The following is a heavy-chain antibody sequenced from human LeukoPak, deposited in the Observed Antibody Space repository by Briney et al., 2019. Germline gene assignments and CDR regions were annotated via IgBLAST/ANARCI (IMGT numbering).Heavy chain of an antibody. Sequence: SETLSLTCTVSGGSISSYCWSWIRQPPGKGLEWIGYIYYSGSTNYNPSLKSRVTISVDTSKNQFSLKLSSVTAADTAVYYCARAEQWLAPSFDYWGQGTLVTVSS. CDR3: ARAEQWLAPSFDY. CDR2: IYYSGST. V-gene: IGHV4-59*01. D-gene: IGHD6-19*01. J-gene: IGHJ4*02. CDR1: GGSISSYC.